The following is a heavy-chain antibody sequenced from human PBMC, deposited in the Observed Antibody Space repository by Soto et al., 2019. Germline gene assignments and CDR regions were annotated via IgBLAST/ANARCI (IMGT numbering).Heavy chain of an antibody. CDR1: GYTFTSYA. CDR2: INAGNGNT. CDR3: ARALALPADFDY. Sequence: QVQLVQSGAEEKKPGASVKVSCKASGYTFTSYAMHWVRQAPGQRLEWMGWINAGNGNTKYSQKFQGRVTITRDTSASTAYMELSSLRSEDTAMYYCARALALPADFDYWGQGTLATVSS. J-gene: IGHJ4*02. D-gene: IGHD2-21*02. V-gene: IGHV1-3*05.